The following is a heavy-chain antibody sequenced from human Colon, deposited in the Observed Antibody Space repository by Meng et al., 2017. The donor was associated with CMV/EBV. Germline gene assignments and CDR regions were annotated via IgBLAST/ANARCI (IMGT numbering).Heavy chain of an antibody. D-gene: IGHD2-2*01. V-gene: IGHV3-30*02. CDR1: GISFTTSG. J-gene: IGHJ5*02. CDR2: IQYDGTEE. CDR3: ARESSRDRIGRFDP. Sequence: GGSLRLSCEASGISFTTSGMHWVRQAPGKGLEWVAFIQYDGTEEFYGDSVKGRFTISRDNSKNTVYLQMNSLRTESRAVYYCARESSRDRIGRFDPWGQGTLVTVSS.